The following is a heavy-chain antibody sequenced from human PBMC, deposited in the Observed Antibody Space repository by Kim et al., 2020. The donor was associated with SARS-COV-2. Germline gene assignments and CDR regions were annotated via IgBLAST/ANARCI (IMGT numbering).Heavy chain of an antibody. CDR1: GYTFTSYD. J-gene: IGHJ4*02. V-gene: IGHV1-8*01. D-gene: IGHD3-22*01. CDR3: ARGIFQYYYDSSGYHTSVY. CDR2: MNPNSGNT. Sequence: ASVKVSCKASGYTFTSYDINWVRQATGQGLEWMGWMNPNSGNTGYAQKFQGRVTMTRNTSISTAYMELSSLRAEDTAVYYCARGIFQYYYDSSGYHTSVYWGQGGLVTVSS.